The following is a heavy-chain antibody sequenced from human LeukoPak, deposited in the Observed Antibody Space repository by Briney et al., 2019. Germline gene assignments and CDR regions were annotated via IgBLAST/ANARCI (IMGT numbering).Heavy chain of an antibody. Sequence: PGGSLRLSCAASGFGFSTYSMNWVRQAPGKGLEWVSYISSSSSTIYYADSVKGRFTISRDNAKNSLYLQMNSLRAEDTAVYYCARGRKLTIDYWGQGTLVTVSS. D-gene: IGHD1-7*01. CDR1: GFGFSTYS. CDR2: ISSSSSTI. J-gene: IGHJ4*02. CDR3: ARGRKLTIDY. V-gene: IGHV3-48*01.